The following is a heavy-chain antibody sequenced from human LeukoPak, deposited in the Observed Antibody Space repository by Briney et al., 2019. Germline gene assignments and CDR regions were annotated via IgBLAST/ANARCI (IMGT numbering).Heavy chain of an antibody. V-gene: IGHV3-48*03. J-gene: IGHJ4*02. D-gene: IGHD5-18*01. Sequence: GGSLRLSCAASGLSFSTYDMTWVRQAPGKGLEWVSYIGSSTRTMYYAESLKGRFIISRDNAKNSLYLQMDSLRAEDTAIYYCAPLLYGYSYGPFHHWGQGTLVTVSS. CDR3: APLLYGYSYGPFHH. CDR2: IGSSTRTM. CDR1: GLSFSTYD.